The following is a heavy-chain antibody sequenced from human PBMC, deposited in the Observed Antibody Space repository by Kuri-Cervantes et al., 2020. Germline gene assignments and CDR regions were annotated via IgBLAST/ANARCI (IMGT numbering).Heavy chain of an antibody. CDR2: ISSSSSYI. Sequence: GESLKTSCAASGFTLSSYIMDWVRQAPGKGLEWVSSISSSSSYIYYSDSVKARFTISRDNAKNSLYQQMNSLRAEDTAVYYCARVFDLWGRGTLFTVSS. V-gene: IGHV3-21*01. J-gene: IGHJ2*01. CDR1: GFTLSSYI. CDR3: ARVFDL.